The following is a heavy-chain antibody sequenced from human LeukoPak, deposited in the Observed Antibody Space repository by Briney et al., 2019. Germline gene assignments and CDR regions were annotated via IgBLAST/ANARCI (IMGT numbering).Heavy chain of an antibody. CDR1: GGSISSYY. CDR2: IYYSGST. V-gene: IGHV4-59*01. D-gene: IGHD3-10*01. CDR3: AKARGFGVRENFDY. Sequence: SETLSLTCTVSGGSISSYYWSWIRQPPGKGLEWIGYIYYSGSTNDNPSLKSRVTISVDTSKNQFSLKLSSVTAADTALYYCAKARGFGVRENFDYWGQGTLVTVSS. J-gene: IGHJ4*02.